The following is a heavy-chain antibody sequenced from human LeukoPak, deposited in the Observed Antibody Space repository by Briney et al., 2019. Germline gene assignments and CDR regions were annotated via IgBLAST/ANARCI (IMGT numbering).Heavy chain of an antibody. CDR1: GYTFNRYG. Sequence: ASVKVSCKASGYTFNRYGFSWVRQAPGQGLEWVGWISGYNGNTNYAQKLQGRVTMTIDTSTSTTDMELTSLRSDDTAVYYCARENVDTAIPYWGQGTLVTVSS. V-gene: IGHV1-18*01. D-gene: IGHD5-18*01. CDR3: ARENVDTAIPY. CDR2: ISGYNGNT. J-gene: IGHJ4*02.